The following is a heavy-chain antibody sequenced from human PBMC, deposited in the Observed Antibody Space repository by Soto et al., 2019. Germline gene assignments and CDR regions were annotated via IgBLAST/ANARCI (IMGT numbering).Heavy chain of an antibody. CDR2: IYYSGST. Sequence: PSETLSLTCTVSGGSISSYYWSWIRQPPGKGLEWIGYIYYSGSTNYNPSLKSRVTISVDTSKNQFSLKLSSVTAADTAVYYCASQNAGAIGAFEIWGQGTMVTV. J-gene: IGHJ3*02. V-gene: IGHV4-59*01. CDR1: GGSISSYY. CDR3: ASQNAGAIGAFEI.